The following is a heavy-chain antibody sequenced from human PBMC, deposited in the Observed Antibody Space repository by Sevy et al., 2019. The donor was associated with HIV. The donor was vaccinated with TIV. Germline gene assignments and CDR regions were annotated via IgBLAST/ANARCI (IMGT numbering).Heavy chain of an antibody. CDR3: ARDAPKCTNGVCNWFDP. Sequence: ASVKVSCKASGYTCTRYYIHWVRQAPGHGPEWMGIINPNSGSTTYAQKFHGRVTMTTQTSTSTVYMELSSLRSEDTAVYYCARDAPKCTNGVCNWFDPWGQGTLVTVSS. D-gene: IGHD2-8*01. CDR1: GYTCTRYY. V-gene: IGHV1-46*01. J-gene: IGHJ5*02. CDR2: INPNSGST.